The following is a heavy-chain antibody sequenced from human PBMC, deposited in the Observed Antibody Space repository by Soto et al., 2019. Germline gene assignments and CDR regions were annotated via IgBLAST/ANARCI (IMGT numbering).Heavy chain of an antibody. CDR3: ARDCYDFWSGSLPSGRYYYYGVDV. V-gene: IGHV1-69*13. D-gene: IGHD3-3*01. Sequence: SVKVSCKASGGTFSSYAISWVRQAPGQGLEWMGGIIPIFGTANYAQKFQGRVTITADESTSTAYMELSSLRSEDTAVYYCARDCYDFWSGSLPSGRYYYYGVDVWGQGTTVTVSS. CDR1: GGTFSSYA. J-gene: IGHJ6*02. CDR2: IIPIFGTA.